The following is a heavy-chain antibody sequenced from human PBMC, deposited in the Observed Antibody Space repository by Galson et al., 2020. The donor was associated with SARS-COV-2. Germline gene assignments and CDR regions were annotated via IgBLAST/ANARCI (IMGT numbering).Heavy chain of an antibody. CDR1: GYTFTSYD. V-gene: IGHV1-8*01. D-gene: IGHD3-22*01. CDR3: ARGGVGGNYDSSGYYPYGMDV. CDR2: MNPNSGNT. J-gene: IGHJ6*02. Sequence: ASVKVSCKASGYTFTSYDINWVRQATGQGIEWMGWMNPNSGNTGYAQKFQGRVTMTRNTSISTAYMELSSLRSEDTAVYYCARGGVGGNYDSSGYYPYGMDVWGQGTTVTVSS.